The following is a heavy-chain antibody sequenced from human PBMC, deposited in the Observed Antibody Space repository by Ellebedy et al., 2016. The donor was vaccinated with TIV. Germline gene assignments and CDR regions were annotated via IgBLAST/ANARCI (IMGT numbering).Heavy chain of an antibody. J-gene: IGHJ4*02. D-gene: IGHD6-19*01. V-gene: IGHV3-30-3*01. CDR2: ISHDGSSQ. CDR3: ARDLDKSSGWYGGAAY. Sequence: PGGSLRLSCVASGFTFASYAMHWVRQAPGKGLEWVAVISHDGSSQYYADSVKGRFTVSSDNSMTTVYVEMNSLKAEDTAVYYCARDLDKSSGWYGGAAYWGQGILVTVSS. CDR1: GFTFASYA.